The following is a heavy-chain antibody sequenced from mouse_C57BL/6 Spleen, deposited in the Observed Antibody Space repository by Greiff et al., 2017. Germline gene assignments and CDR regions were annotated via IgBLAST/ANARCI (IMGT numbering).Heavy chain of an antibody. V-gene: IGHV1-81*01. Sequence: VKLQESGAELARPGASVKLSCKASGYTFTSYGISWVKQRTGQGLEWIGEIYPRSGNTYHNEKFKGKATLTADKSSSTAYMELRSLTSEDAAVYFCARSNWEKRAWFAYWGQGTLVTVSA. CDR1: GYTFTSYG. D-gene: IGHD4-1*01. J-gene: IGHJ3*01. CDR2: IYPRSGNT. CDR3: ARSNWEKRAWFAY.